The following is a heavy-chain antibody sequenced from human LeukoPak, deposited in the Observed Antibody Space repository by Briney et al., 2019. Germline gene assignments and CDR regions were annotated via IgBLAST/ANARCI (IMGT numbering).Heavy chain of an antibody. Sequence: PGGSLRLSCAASGFTFSSYSMNWVRQAPGKGLEWVSYISSSSSTIYYADSVKGRFTISRDNAKNSLYLQMNSLRAEDTAVYYCARTGVLTGFDYWGQGTLVTVSS. CDR1: GFTFSSYS. CDR2: ISSSSSTI. CDR3: ARTGVLTGFDY. V-gene: IGHV3-48*01. D-gene: IGHD3-9*01. J-gene: IGHJ4*02.